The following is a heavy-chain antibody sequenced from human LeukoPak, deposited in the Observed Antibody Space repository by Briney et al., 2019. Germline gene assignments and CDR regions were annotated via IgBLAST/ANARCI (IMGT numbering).Heavy chain of an antibody. CDR2: ISDDGSYT. CDR3: ASFGISWRSSY. V-gene: IGHV3-74*01. Sequence: GGSLRLSCAASGFSFSSHWVHWVRQAPGKGLVWVSRISDDGSYTSNVDSVKGRFTISRDNVNNMSYLRMNSLRAEDTAVYYCASFGISWRSSYWGQGTLVTVSS. J-gene: IGHJ4*02. CDR1: GFSFSSHW. D-gene: IGHD2-21*01.